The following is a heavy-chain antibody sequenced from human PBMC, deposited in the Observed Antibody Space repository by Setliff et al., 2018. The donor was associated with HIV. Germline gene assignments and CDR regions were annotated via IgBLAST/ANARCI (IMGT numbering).Heavy chain of an antibody. CDR3: ARAPYYDYRGLAVYYFDY. CDR1: GGSINSTSYY. CDR2: ISYSGDT. J-gene: IGHJ4*02. V-gene: IGHV4-39*07. D-gene: IGHD3-22*01. Sequence: KPSETLYLTCIVSGGSINSTSYYWGWIRQPPGQGLEWSESISYSGDTFYNTSLKTRITISVDTSKNHLSLKVSSLTAADTAVYYCARAPYYDYRGLAVYYFDYWGQGTLVTVSS.